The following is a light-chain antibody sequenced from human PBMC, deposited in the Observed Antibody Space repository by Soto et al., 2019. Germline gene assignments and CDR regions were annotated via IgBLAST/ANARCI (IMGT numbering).Light chain of an antibody. Sequence: GERATLSLRASPSVTNYLAWYQQKPGQPPRLLIYGAFNRAAGIPARFSGSGSGTDFTLTISSLEPEDSAVYYCQQRNIWPPVTFGQGTRLEIK. J-gene: IGKJ5*01. CDR2: GAF. CDR1: PSVTNY. CDR3: QQRNIWPPVT. V-gene: IGKV3-11*01.